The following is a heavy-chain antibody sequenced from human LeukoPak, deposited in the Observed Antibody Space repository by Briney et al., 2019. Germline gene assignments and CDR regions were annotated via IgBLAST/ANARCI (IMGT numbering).Heavy chain of an antibody. CDR3: AKDSRLSYYDSSGYFDY. D-gene: IGHD3-22*01. Sequence: PGGSLRLSCAASGFTFSSYAMSWVRQAPGKGLEWASAISGSGGSTYYADSVKGRFTISRDNSKNTLYLQMNSLRAEDTAVYYCAKDSRLSYYDSSGYFDYWGQGTLVTVSS. CDR1: GFTFSSYA. J-gene: IGHJ4*02. V-gene: IGHV3-23*01. CDR2: ISGSGGST.